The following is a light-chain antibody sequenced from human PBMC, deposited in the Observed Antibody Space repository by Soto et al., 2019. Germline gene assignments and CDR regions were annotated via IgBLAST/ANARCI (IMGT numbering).Light chain of an antibody. CDR2: EVT. CDR3: SSYKNINTRACV. V-gene: IGLV2-14*01. Sequence: QSALTQPASVSGSPGQSITISCTGTSGDIGSYNRVSWYQQHPGKAPKLIIYEVTDRPSGVSNRFSGSQSGNTASLTISGLQAEDEAEYYCSSYKNINTRACVFGTGTKLTVL. CDR1: SGDIGSYNR. J-gene: IGLJ1*01.